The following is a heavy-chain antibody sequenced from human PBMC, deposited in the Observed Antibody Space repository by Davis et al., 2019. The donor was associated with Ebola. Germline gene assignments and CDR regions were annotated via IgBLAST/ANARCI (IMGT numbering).Heavy chain of an antibody. CDR1: GFSFTDAW. CDR2: IKSKSDDGAA. J-gene: IGHJ4*02. CDR3: RSNFDY. Sequence: GESLKISCAASGFSFTDAWMNWVRQAPGKGLEWVGRIKSKSDDGAADYAAPVKGRFTISRDDSKNTVYLQMNSLKTEDTAVYYCRSNFDYWGQGALVTVSS. V-gene: IGHV3-15*01.